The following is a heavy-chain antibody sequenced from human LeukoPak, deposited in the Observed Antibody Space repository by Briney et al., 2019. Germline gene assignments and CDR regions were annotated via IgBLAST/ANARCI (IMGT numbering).Heavy chain of an antibody. CDR3: ARALLPAAVFDY. CDR2: INPNSGGT. D-gene: IGHD2-2*01. V-gene: IGHV1-2*02. J-gene: IGHJ4*02. Sequence: ASVKVSCKASGYTFTGYYMHWVRQAPGQGLEWMGWINPNSGGTNYAQKFQGRVTMTRDTSISTAHMELSRLRSDDTAVYYCARALLPAAVFDYWGQGTLVTVSS. CDR1: GYTFTGYY.